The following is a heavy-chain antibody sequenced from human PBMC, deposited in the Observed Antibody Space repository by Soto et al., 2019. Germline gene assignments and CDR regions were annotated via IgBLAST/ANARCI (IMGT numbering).Heavy chain of an antibody. CDR3: VRRPAYYYGSGSYLDY. J-gene: IGHJ4*02. V-gene: IGHV3-64D*08. D-gene: IGHD3-10*01. CDR2: ISSNGGST. Sequence: PGGSLRLSCSASGFTFSSYAMHWVRQAPGKGLEYVSAISSNGGSTYYADSVKGRFTISRDNSKNTLYLQMSSLRAEDTAVYYCVRRPAYYYGSGSYLDYWGQGTLVTVSS. CDR1: GFTFSSYA.